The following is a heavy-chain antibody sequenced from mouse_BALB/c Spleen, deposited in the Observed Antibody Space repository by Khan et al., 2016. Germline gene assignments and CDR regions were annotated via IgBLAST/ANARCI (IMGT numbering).Heavy chain of an antibody. V-gene: IGHV5-6*01. Sequence: EVELVESGGDLVKPGGSLKLSCAASGFTFSTYGMSWVRQTPDKRLEWVATVSPGGGYTYYPDSVKGQFTISRDNAKNTLYLQMSSRKSEDAAMLYCARLAYYYDSEGFDYWGQGTLVTVSA. CDR3: ARLAYYYDSEGFDY. D-gene: IGHD1-1*01. J-gene: IGHJ3*01. CDR2: VSPGGGYT. CDR1: GFTFSTYG.